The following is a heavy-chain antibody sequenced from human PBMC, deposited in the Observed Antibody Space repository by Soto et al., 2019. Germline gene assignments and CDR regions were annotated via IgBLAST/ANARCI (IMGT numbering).Heavy chain of an antibody. J-gene: IGHJ4*02. Sequence: PSETLSLTCAVYGGSFCGYYWSWIRQPPGKGLEWIGEINHSGSTNYNPSLKSRVTISVDTSKNQFSLKLSSVTAADTAVYYCARVGYDSSGYHRGSYYFDYWGQGTLVTVSS. CDR3: ARVGYDSSGYHRGSYYFDY. D-gene: IGHD3-22*01. CDR2: INHSGST. V-gene: IGHV4-34*01. CDR1: GGSFCGYY.